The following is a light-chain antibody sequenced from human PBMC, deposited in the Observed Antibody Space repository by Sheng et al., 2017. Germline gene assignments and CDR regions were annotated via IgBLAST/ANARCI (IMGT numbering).Light chain of an antibody. J-gene: IGKJ1*01. CDR3: QQSYSAPWT. CDR2: DAS. Sequence: DILMTQSPSSLSASVGDTVTITCRASQSISTYLNWYQQIPGKAPKLLIYDASSLQRGVPSRFSGSGSGTDFALTINNLQPEDFAVFYCQQSYSAPWTFGLGTKVEI. CDR1: QSISTY. V-gene: IGKV1-39*01.